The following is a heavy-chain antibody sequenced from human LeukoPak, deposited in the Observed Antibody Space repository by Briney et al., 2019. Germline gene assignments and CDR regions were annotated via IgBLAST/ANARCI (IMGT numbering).Heavy chain of an antibody. D-gene: IGHD2-21*02. V-gene: IGHV3-30-3*01. CDR3: ASVVVTAIRYYYGMDV. CDR1: GFTFSSYA. J-gene: IGHJ6*02. CDR2: ISYDGSNK. Sequence: PGGSLRLSCAASGFTFSSYAMHWVRQAPGKGLEWVAVISYDGSNKYYADSVKGRFTISRDNSKNTLYLQMNSLRAEDTAVYYCASVVVTAIRYYYGMDVWGQGTTVTVSS.